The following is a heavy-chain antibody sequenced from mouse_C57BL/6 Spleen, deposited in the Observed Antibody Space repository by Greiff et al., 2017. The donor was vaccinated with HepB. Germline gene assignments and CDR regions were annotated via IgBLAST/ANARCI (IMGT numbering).Heavy chain of an antibody. J-gene: IGHJ3*01. CDR3: ARSGNDYDKVFAY. V-gene: IGHV1-9*01. D-gene: IGHD2-4*01. Sequence: VQLQQSGAELMKPGASVKLSCKATGYTFTGYWIEWVKQRPGHGLEWIGEILPGSGSTNYNEKFKGKATFTADTSSNTAYIQLSSLTTEDSAIYYCARSGNDYDKVFAYWGQGTLVTVSA. CDR1: GYTFTGYW. CDR2: ILPGSGST.